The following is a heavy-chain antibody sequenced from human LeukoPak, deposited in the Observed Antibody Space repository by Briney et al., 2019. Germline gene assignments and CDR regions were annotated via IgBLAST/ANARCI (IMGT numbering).Heavy chain of an antibody. CDR1: GFTFSNAW. CDR3: AKGTGIADFDY. Sequence: GGSLRLSCAASGFTFSNAWMSWVRQAPGKGLEWVGRIKSKTDGGTTDYAAPVKGRFTISRDDSKNTLYLQMNSLRAEDTAVYYCAKGTGIADFDYWGQGTLVTVSS. D-gene: IGHD6-13*01. J-gene: IGHJ4*02. CDR2: IKSKTDGGTT. V-gene: IGHV3-15*01.